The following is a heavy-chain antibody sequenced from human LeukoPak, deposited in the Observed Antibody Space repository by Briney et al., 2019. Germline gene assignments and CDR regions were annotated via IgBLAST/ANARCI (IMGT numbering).Heavy chain of an antibody. V-gene: IGHV3-23*01. CDR1: GFTFNPYA. D-gene: IGHD6-19*01. J-gene: IGHJ3*01. CDR2: ISGSADYT. CDR3: AKGTPDVAVATF. Sequence: GGSLRLSCAASGFTFNPYAMSWVRQAPGKGLEWVSAISGSADYTFYTDSVKGRFTISRDNSKNTLYLQMNSLRAEDTALYYCAKGTPDVAVATFWGQGTMVTASS.